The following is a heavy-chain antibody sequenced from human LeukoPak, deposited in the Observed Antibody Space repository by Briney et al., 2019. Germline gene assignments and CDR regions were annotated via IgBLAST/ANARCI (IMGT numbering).Heavy chain of an antibody. CDR2: ISWNSGSI. Sequence: PGRSLRLSCAASGFPFDDYALHWVRQAPGKGLEWVSGISWNSGSIGYADSVKGRFTISSDNAKNSLYLQMNSLRAEDTALYYCAKEDSTGIDYWGQGTLVTVSS. J-gene: IGHJ4*02. CDR1: GFPFDDYA. V-gene: IGHV3-9*01. D-gene: IGHD1-14*01. CDR3: AKEDSTGIDY.